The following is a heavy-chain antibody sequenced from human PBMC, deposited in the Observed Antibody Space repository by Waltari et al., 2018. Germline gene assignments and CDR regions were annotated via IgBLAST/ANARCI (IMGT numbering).Heavy chain of an antibody. CDR1: GGTFSSYA. J-gene: IGHJ3*02. CDR3: ARGYCSGGSCFYDAFDI. Sequence: QVQLVQSGAEVKKPGSSVKVSCKASGGTFSSYAISWVRQAPGQGLEWMGRSIPIFGTANYAQKFQGRVTITADKSTSTAYIELSSLRSEDTAVYYCARGYCSGGSCFYDAFDIWGQGTMVTVSS. CDR2: SIPIFGTA. D-gene: IGHD2-15*01. V-gene: IGHV1-69*08.